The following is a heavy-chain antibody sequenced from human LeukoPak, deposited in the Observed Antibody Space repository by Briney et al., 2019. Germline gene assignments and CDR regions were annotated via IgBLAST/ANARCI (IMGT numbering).Heavy chain of an antibody. Sequence: GRSLRLSCAASGFTFSSYGMHWVRQAPGQGLEWVTVIWYDGSNKNYADSVKGRFTISRDNSKNTLYLQMNSLRAEDTAVYYCARDSGYSGYGYYFDYWGQGTLVTVSS. D-gene: IGHD5-12*01. CDR2: IWYDGSNK. V-gene: IGHV3-33*01. J-gene: IGHJ4*02. CDR1: GFTFSSYG. CDR3: ARDSGYSGYGYYFDY.